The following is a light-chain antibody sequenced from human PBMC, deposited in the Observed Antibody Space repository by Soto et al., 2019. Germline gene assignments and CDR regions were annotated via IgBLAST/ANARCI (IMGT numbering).Light chain of an antibody. Sequence: QSVLTQPASVSASPGQSITISCTGTSSDVGGSNFVSWYQQHPGKPPKLIIYDVATRPSGVSNRFSGSKSGSTASLIISRLQTEDEADYYCSSYTSSSPYVFGTGTKLTVL. CDR3: SSYTSSSPYV. J-gene: IGLJ1*01. CDR1: SSDVGGSNF. V-gene: IGLV2-14*03. CDR2: DVA.